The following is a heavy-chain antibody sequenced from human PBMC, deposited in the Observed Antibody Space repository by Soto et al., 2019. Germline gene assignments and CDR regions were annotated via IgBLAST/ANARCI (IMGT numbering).Heavy chain of an antibody. D-gene: IGHD6-19*01. CDR1: GGSINSSSYF. CDR2: IYYSRST. V-gene: IGHV4-39*01. Sequence: KPPETLSLTCSVSGGSINSSSYFWGWFRQPRGEGLEWIGSIYYSRSTYYNPSLRSRVTISVDTSKNQFSLKLRSVTAADTAVFYCARHYSSGSRNWFDPWGQGTLVTVSS. J-gene: IGHJ5*02. CDR3: ARHYSSGSRNWFDP.